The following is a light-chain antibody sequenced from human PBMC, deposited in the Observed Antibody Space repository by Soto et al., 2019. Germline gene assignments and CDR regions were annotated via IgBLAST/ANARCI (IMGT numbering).Light chain of an antibody. J-gene: IGLJ2*01. V-gene: IGLV2-11*01. CDR3: CSYAGSYTVV. CDR1: SSDVGGYNY. Sequence: QSALTQPRSVSGSPLESVTISCTGTSSDVGGYNYVSWYQQHPGKAPKLMIYDVSKRPSGVPDRFSGSKSGNTASLTISGLQAEDQADSYCCSYAGSYTVVFGGGTQVTVL. CDR2: DVS.